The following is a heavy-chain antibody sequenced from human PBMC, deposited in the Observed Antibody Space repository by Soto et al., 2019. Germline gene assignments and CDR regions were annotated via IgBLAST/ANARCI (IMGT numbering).Heavy chain of an antibody. CDR2: IRSSSSYI. CDR3: AGSRSGWGN. Sequence: EVQLVESGGGLVKPGGALRLSCAASGFTFSSYSMNWVRQAPGKGLEWVSSIRSSSSYIYDADSGKGRFTISRENAKNSLYLQMNSLRAADTAVYYCAGSRSGWGNWGQGTLVTVSS. CDR1: GFTFSSYS. D-gene: IGHD3-16*01. J-gene: IGHJ4*02. V-gene: IGHV3-21*01.